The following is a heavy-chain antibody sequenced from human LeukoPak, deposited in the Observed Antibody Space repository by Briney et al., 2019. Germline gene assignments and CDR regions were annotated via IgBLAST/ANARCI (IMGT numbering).Heavy chain of an antibody. CDR1: GYSFAGYG. J-gene: IGHJ4*02. D-gene: IGHD6-13*01. Sequence: ASVKVSCKAPGYSFAGYGISWGRQAPGQGLEWIGWISTYSGNTNYAHNLQGRITVTTETSTSTAYMELRSLRSDDTAVYYCARVGAAPGHFDYWGQGTQLTVSS. CDR2: ISTYSGNT. V-gene: IGHV1-18*01. CDR3: ARVGAAPGHFDY.